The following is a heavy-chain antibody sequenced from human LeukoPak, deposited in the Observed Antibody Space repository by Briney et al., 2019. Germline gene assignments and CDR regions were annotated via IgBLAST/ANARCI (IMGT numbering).Heavy chain of an antibody. V-gene: IGHV1-2*02. D-gene: IGHD3-3*01. Sequence: ASVKVSCKASGYTFTGYYMHWVRQAPGQGLEWMGWINPNSGGTNYAQKFQGRVTMTRDTSIGTAYMELSRLRSDDTAVYYCARVGGIRFLEWPNNWFDPWGQGTLVTVSS. CDR2: INPNSGGT. CDR1: GYTFTGYY. J-gene: IGHJ5*02. CDR3: ARVGGIRFLEWPNNWFDP.